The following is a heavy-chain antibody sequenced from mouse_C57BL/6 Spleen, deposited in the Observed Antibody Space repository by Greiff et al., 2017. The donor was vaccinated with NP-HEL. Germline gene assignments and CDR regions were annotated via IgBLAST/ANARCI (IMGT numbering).Heavy chain of an antibody. D-gene: IGHD2-1*01. Sequence: EVKLMESGGGLVKPGGSLKLSCAASGFTFSDYGMHWVRQAPEKGLEWVAYISSGSSTIYYADTVKGRFTISRDNAKNTLFLQMTSLRSEDTAMYYCASYGNFWYFDVWGTGTTVTVSS. J-gene: IGHJ1*03. CDR2: ISSGSSTI. CDR1: GFTFSDYG. V-gene: IGHV5-17*01. CDR3: ASYGNFWYFDV.